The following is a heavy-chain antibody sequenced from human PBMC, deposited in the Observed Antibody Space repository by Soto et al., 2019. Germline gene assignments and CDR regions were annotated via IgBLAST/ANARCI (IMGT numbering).Heavy chain of an antibody. CDR1: GYTFTSYY. V-gene: IGHV1-46*01. CDR3: ARDFPGKFASGGFTGITGTDAFDI. J-gene: IGHJ3*02. CDR2: INPSGGST. Sequence: ASVKVSCKASGYTFTSYYMHWVRQAPGQGLEWMGIINPSGGSTSYAQKFQGRVTMTRDTSTSTVYMELSSLRSEDTAVYYCARDFPGKFASGGFTGITGTDAFDIWGQGTMVTVSS. D-gene: IGHD1-20*01.